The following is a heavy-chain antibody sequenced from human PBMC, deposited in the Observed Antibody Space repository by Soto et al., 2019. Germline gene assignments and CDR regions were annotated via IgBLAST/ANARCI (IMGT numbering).Heavy chain of an antibody. J-gene: IGHJ3*02. V-gene: IGHV3-13*04. CDR3: ARPGASGAFDI. CDR1: GFTFRSYD. D-gene: IGHD1-26*01. Sequence: GGSLRLSCAASGFTFRSYDMHWVRQATGKGLEWVSGIGTAGDTSYPGSVKGRFTISREDAKNSLYLQMNSLTAGDTAVYYCARPGASGAFDIWGLGTMVTVSS. CDR2: IGTAGDT.